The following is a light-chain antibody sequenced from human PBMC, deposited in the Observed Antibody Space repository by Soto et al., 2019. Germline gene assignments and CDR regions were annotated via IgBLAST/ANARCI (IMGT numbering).Light chain of an antibody. Sequence: QSVLTQPASVSGSPGQSITVSCTGTSNDIGVSNYVSWYQQHPGKAPRLIIYDVDNRPSGVSARFSGSKSGNTASLTISGLQTEDEADYYCTSYTRSPHYVFGTGTNSPS. V-gene: IGLV2-14*03. CDR2: DVD. J-gene: IGLJ1*01. CDR1: SNDIGVSNY. CDR3: TSYTRSPHYV.